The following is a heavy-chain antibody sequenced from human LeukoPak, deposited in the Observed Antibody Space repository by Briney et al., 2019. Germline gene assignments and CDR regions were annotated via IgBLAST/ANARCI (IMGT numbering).Heavy chain of an antibody. Sequence: ASVKVSCKASGYTFTGYYMHWVRQAPGQGLEWMGWINPNSGGTNYAQKFQGRVTMTRDTCISTAYMELSRLRSDDTAVYYCAREAPGIAVAGKGGVDYWGQGTLVTVSS. CDR2: INPNSGGT. V-gene: IGHV1-2*02. CDR3: AREAPGIAVAGKGGVDY. CDR1: GYTFTGYY. J-gene: IGHJ4*02. D-gene: IGHD6-19*01.